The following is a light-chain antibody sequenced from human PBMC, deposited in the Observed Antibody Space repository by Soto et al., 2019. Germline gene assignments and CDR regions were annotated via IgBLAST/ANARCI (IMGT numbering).Light chain of an antibody. J-gene: IGKJ3*01. CDR2: GAS. Sequence: EIVMTHSPATLSVSLGERATLSCRASHSVSSNLAWYQQKPCQAPRLLIFGASTRATGIPARFSGSGSGTEFTLTISSLQSEDFAVYYCQQYNNWPPVTFGPGTKVDI. CDR1: HSVSSN. V-gene: IGKV3-15*01. CDR3: QQYNNWPPVT.